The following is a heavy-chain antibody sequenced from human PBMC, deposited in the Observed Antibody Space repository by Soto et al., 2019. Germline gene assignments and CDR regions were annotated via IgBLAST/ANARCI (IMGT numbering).Heavy chain of an antibody. CDR2: IYYSGST. CDR1: GGSISTHY. V-gene: IGHV4-59*08. Sequence: SETLSLTCTVSGGSISTHYWNWIRQPPGRGLEWIGHIYYSGSTIYNPSLKSRVTISVDMSKNQFSLELSSVTAADTAVYFCVRRESLSITGKDSWFDPWGQGALVTVPQ. J-gene: IGHJ5*02. CDR3: VRRESLSITGKDSWFDP. D-gene: IGHD3-10*01.